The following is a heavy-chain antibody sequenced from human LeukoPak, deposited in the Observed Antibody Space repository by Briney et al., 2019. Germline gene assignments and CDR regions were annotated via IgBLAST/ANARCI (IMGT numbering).Heavy chain of an antibody. V-gene: IGHV1-18*04. Sequence: ASVKVSCKASGYTFTDIGISWVRQAPGEGLEWMGWISANSGNTIFVQKFQGRVSMTTDTSSSTAYMELRSLRSDDTAIYYCARDRDYRFDYWGQGTLVTVPS. CDR1: GYTFTDIG. CDR3: ARDRDYRFDY. CDR2: ISANSGNT. D-gene: IGHD5-24*01. J-gene: IGHJ4*02.